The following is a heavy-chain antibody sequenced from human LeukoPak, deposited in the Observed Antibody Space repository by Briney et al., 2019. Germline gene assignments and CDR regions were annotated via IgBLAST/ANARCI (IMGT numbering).Heavy chain of an antibody. CDR2: INHDGSSI. CDR3: VREDYYTGWRFDL. J-gene: IGHJ4*02. V-gene: IGHV3-74*01. D-gene: IGHD3-3*01. Sequence: PGGSLRLSCAVSGFTFSSYRMHWVRQAPGKGLVWVSRINHDGSSISYADSVKGRFTISRDNANNTLYLQMNSLRAEDTALYYCVREDYYTGWRFDLWGQGTLVTVSS. CDR1: GFTFSSYR.